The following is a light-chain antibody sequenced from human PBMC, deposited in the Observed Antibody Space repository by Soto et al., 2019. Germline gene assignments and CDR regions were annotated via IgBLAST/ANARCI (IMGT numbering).Light chain of an antibody. V-gene: IGLV1-40*01. CDR3: QSYDSSLSAVV. Sequence: QSVLRQPPSVSGAPGQRVTISCAGSSSNIGAGYEVHWYQQLPGTAPSLLIFSNDNRPSGVPDRFSGSKSGTSASLAITGLQAEDEADYYCQSYDSSLSAVVFGGGTKLTVL. CDR2: SND. CDR1: SSNIGAGYE. J-gene: IGLJ2*01.